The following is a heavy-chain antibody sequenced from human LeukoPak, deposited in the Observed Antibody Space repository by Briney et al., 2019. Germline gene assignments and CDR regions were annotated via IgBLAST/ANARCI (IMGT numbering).Heavy chain of an antibody. D-gene: IGHD3-10*01. Sequence: GSLRLSCASSGFTFSSYAVSWVRQAPGKGLEWVSTIIYSGGTTYHTDSVKGRFTISRDISKNTVYLQMNSLKAEDTAVYYCAKDGVVRGLGPYYFDSWGQGSLVTVSS. CDR3: AKDGVVRGLGPYYFDS. J-gene: IGHJ4*02. V-gene: IGHV3-23*01. CDR2: IIYSGGTT. CDR1: GFTFSSYA.